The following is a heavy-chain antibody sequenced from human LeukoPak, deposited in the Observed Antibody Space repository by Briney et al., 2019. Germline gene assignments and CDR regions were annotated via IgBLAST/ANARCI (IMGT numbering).Heavy chain of an antibody. Sequence: GGPLRLSCAASGFTFSSYEMNWVRQAPGKGLEWVSYISSTGSTIYYADCVKGRFTISRDNGKNSLYLQMNSLRAEDTAVYYCARPPGRSSGYQWYFDLWGRGTLVTVSS. V-gene: IGHV3-48*03. CDR3: ARPPGRSSGYQWYFDL. J-gene: IGHJ2*01. CDR1: GFTFSSYE. D-gene: IGHD3-22*01. CDR2: ISSTGSTI.